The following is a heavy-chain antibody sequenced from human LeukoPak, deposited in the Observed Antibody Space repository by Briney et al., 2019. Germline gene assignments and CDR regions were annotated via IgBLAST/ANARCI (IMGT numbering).Heavy chain of an antibody. CDR1: GFTVSSNY. D-gene: IGHD6-13*01. Sequence: GGTLRLSCAASGFTVSSNYMSWVRQAPGKGLEWVSVIYSGGSTYYADSVKGRFTISRDNSKNTLYLQMNSLRAEDTAVYYCARSATSKAAYSSSWYYFDYWGQGTLVTVSS. CDR2: IYSGGST. V-gene: IGHV3-53*01. CDR3: ARSATSKAAYSSSWYYFDY. J-gene: IGHJ4*02.